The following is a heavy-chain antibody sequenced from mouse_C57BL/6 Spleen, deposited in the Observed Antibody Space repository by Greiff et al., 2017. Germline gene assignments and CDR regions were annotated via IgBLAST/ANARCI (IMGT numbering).Heavy chain of an antibody. CDR1: GFSLTSSG. V-gene: IGHV2-6-1*01. Sequence: QVQLQQSGPGLVAPSQSLSIPCTVSGFSLTSSGVHWVRQPPGKGLEWLVVIWSDGSTTYNSALKSRLSISKDNSKSQVFLKMNSRQTDDTAMYYCARHESNYVGMDYWGQGTSVTVSS. J-gene: IGHJ4*01. D-gene: IGHD2-5*01. CDR2: IWSDGST. CDR3: ARHESNYVGMDY.